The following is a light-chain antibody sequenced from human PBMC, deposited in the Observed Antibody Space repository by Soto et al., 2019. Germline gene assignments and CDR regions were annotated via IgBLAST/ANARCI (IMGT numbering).Light chain of an antibody. CDR2: AAS. Sequence: DIQMTQSPSSLSASVGDRVTITCRANQTISMYLNWYLQKPGRAPKLLISAASSLEHGVPSRFNGSGSGTDFTLTISSLQPEDFGTYYCQQSYSTPPLTFGGGTKVEIK. V-gene: IGKV1-39*01. J-gene: IGKJ4*01. CDR3: QQSYSTPPLT. CDR1: QTISMY.